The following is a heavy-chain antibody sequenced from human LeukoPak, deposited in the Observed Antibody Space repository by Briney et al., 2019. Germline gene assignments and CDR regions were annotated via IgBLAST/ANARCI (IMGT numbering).Heavy chain of an antibody. V-gene: IGHV3-74*01. CDR1: GFTFTSYW. D-gene: IGHD4-17*01. CDR2: VEHDGSRT. J-gene: IGHJ4*02. Sequence: TGGSLRLSCAVSGFTFTSYWMHWVRQPPGKGLVWVSRVEHDGSRTAYADSVTGRFTISRDNARNMVYLQMNSLRAEDTAVYYCATDLGWGQGTLVTVSS. CDR3: ATDLG.